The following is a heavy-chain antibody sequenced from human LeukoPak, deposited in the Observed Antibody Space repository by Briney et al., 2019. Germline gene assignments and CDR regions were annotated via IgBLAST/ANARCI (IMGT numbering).Heavy chain of an antibody. D-gene: IGHD3-22*01. J-gene: IGHJ2*01. CDR3: AREGTPTGYYDSSGYFDWYFDL. CDR2: IYSSDST. CDR1: GFAVSSNY. Sequence: GGSLRLSCAASGFAVSSNYMSWVRQAPGKGLEWVSVIYSSDSTYYADSVKGRLTISRHNSKNTLYLQMNSLRAEDTAVYYCAREGTPTGYYDSSGYFDWYFDLWGRGTLVTVSS. V-gene: IGHV3-53*04.